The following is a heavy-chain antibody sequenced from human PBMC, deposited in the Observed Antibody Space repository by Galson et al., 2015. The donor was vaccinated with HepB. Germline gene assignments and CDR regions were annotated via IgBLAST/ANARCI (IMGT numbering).Heavy chain of an antibody. Sequence: SETLSLTCAVSGGSISSSHWWSWVRQPPGEGLEWIGEIYYSGSTNYNPSLKSRVSISVDKSKNQFSLKLSSVTAADTAVYYCARGSSGGFGVVITHDAFDIWGQGTMVTVSS. CDR3: ARGSSGGFGVVITHDAFDI. D-gene: IGHD3-3*01. J-gene: IGHJ3*02. V-gene: IGHV4-4*02. CDR1: GGSISSSHW. CDR2: IYYSGST.